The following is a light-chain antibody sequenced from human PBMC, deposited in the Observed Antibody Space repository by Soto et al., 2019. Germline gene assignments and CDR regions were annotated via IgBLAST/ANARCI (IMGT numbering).Light chain of an antibody. CDR1: SSDVGGYNY. Sequence: QSPLTQPRSVSGSPGQSVTISCTGPSSDVGGYNYVSWYQQHPGKAPKLMISDVSKRPSGVPDRFSGSKSGNTASLTISGHQAEDEADYYCCSSAGTYTSVFGGGTKLTVL. J-gene: IGLJ3*02. CDR3: CSSAGTYTSV. V-gene: IGLV2-11*01. CDR2: DVS.